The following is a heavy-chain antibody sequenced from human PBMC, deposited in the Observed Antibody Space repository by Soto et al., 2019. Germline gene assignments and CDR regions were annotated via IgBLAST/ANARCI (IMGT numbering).Heavy chain of an antibody. J-gene: IGHJ4*02. CDR3: VRDCYASSCFDY. D-gene: IGHD6-13*01. CDR2: ISYSGST. CDR1: GCSISSYY. Sequence: QVQLQESGPGLVKPSATLSLTCTVSGCSISSYYWSWIRQPPGKGLEWIGYISYSGSTNYNPSLKSRVTISVDTSKNQFSLKVGSGTAADTAVYYCVRDCYASSCFDYWSQGILVTVSS. V-gene: IGHV4-59*01.